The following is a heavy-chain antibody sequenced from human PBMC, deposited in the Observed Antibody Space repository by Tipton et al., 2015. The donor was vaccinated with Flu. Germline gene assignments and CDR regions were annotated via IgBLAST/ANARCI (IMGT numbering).Heavy chain of an antibody. V-gene: IGHV4-59*01. CDR2: IYYSGST. CDR1: GGSISGYY. Sequence: LRLSCTVSGGSISGYYWSWIRQPPGKGLEWIAYIYYSGSTNYNPSLKSRVTISVDMSKNQFSLKLSSVTAADTAVYYCARSPGYYFDYWGQGTLVTVSS. J-gene: IGHJ4*02. CDR3: ARSPGYYFDY.